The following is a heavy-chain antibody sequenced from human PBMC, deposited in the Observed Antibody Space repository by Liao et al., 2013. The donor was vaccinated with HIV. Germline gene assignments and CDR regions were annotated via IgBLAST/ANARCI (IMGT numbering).Heavy chain of an antibody. CDR1: GGSFSGYY. Sequence: QVQLQQWGAGLLKPSETLSLTCAVYGGSFSGYYWSWIRHAPTGKGRGVELGKVYHSGSTNYNPSLKSRVTISVDASKNQFSLKLTSVTAADTAVYYCATSGDVDTAMVTIDYWGQGTLVTVLL. J-gene: IGHJ4*02. V-gene: IGHV4-34*01. CDR2: VYHSGST. D-gene: IGHD5-18*01. CDR3: ATSGDVDTAMVTIDY.